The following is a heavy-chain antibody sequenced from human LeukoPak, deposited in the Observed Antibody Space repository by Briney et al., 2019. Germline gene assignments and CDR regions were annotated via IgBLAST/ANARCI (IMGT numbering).Heavy chain of an antibody. V-gene: IGHV3-23*01. J-gene: IGHJ4*02. D-gene: IGHD6-19*01. CDR2: ISGSGGST. CDR1: GFTFDDYA. Sequence: GGSLRLSCAASGFTFDDYAMHWVRQAPGKGLEWVSAISGSGGSTYYADSVKGRFTISRDNSKNTLYLQMNSLRAEDTAVYYCATSGWGSYYFDYWGQGTLVTVSS. CDR3: ATSGWGSYYFDY.